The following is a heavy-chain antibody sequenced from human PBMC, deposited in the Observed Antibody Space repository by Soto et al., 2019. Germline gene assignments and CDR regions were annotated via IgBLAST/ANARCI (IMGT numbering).Heavy chain of an antibody. V-gene: IGHV3-23*01. CDR3: ATISSGSYYSPFDY. D-gene: IGHD3-10*01. Sequence: GGSLRLSCAASGLTFSSYGMGWVRQAPGKGLEWVSGISGSGGTTYSADAVKGRFTISRDNSKNTLYLQMNSLRAEDTAMYYCATISSGSYYSPFDYWGQGTQVTVSS. J-gene: IGHJ4*02. CDR1: GLTFSSYG. CDR2: ISGSGGTT.